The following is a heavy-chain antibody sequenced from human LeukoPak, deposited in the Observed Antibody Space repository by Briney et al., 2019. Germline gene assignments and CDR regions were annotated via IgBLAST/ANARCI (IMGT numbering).Heavy chain of an antibody. CDR1: GFTFDDYA. V-gene: IGHV3-9*01. Sequence: PGGSLRLSCAASGFTFDDYAMHWVRQAPGKGLEWVSGISWNSGSIGYADSVKGRFTISRDNAKNSLYLQMNSLRAEDTALYYCTKGQLSGVGVIVGVSFDYWGQGTLVTVSP. CDR3: TKGQLSGVGVIVGVSFDY. D-gene: IGHD3-16*02. CDR2: ISWNSGSI. J-gene: IGHJ4*02.